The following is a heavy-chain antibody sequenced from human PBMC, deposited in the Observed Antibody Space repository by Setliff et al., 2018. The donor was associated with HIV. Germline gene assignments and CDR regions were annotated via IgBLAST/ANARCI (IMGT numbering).Heavy chain of an antibody. J-gene: IGHJ5*02. CDR2: IYTSGTT. CDR1: GGSISNYY. CDR3: ARDRHYSGLGSYGP. D-gene: IGHD3-10*01. V-gene: IGHV4-4*07. Sequence: SETLSLTCTVSGGSISNYYWSWIRQPAGKGLEWIGRIYTSGTTDYKFSLKSRVTISIDTSRNQFSLRLTSVTAEDTAVYYCARDRHYSGLGSYGPWGPGTLVTVSS.